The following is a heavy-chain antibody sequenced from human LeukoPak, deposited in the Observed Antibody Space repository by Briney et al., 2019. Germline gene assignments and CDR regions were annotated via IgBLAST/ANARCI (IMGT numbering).Heavy chain of an antibody. Sequence: ASVKVSCKASGYTFTSYGISWVRQAPGQGLEWMGWISAYNGNTNYAQKLQGRVTMTTDTSTSTAYMELRSLRSGDTAVYYCARVSSPIAVAGTSLDYWGQGTLVTVSS. V-gene: IGHV1-18*01. D-gene: IGHD6-19*01. J-gene: IGHJ4*02. CDR3: ARVSSPIAVAGTSLDY. CDR2: ISAYNGNT. CDR1: GYTFTSYG.